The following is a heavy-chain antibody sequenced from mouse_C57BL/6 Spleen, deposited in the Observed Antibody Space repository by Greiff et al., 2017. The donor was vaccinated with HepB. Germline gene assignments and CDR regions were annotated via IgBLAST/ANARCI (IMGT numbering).Heavy chain of an antibody. V-gene: IGHV1-15*01. CDR2: IDPETGGT. D-gene: IGHD1-1*01. Sequence: QVQLQQSGAELVRPGASVTLSCKASGYTFTDYEMHWVKQTPVHGLEWIGAIDPETGGTAYNQKFKGKAILTADKSSSTAYMELRSLTSEDSAVYYCTRTYYYGSSWDYWGQGTTLTVSS. CDR1: GYTFTDYE. J-gene: IGHJ2*01. CDR3: TRTYYYGSSWDY.